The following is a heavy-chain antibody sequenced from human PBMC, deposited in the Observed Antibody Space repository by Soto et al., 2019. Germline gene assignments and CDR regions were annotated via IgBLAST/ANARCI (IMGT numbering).Heavy chain of an antibody. D-gene: IGHD6-13*01. CDR2: ISGSGGST. J-gene: IGHJ5*02. V-gene: IGHV3-23*01. CDR3: AKNTNHGYSSSLTGNWFDP. CDR1: GFTFSSYA. Sequence: PGGSLRLSCAASGFTFSSYAMSWVRQAPGKGQEWVSAISGSGGSTYYADSVKGRFTISRDNSKNTLYLQMNSLRAEDTAVYYCAKNTNHGYSSSLTGNWFDPWGQGTLVTVSS.